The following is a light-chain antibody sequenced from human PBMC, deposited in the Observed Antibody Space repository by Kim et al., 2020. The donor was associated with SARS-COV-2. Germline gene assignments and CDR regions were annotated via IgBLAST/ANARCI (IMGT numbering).Light chain of an antibody. V-gene: IGKV1-13*02. Sequence: SASVGDRVAITCRATQDITSALAWYQQKPGKPPRLLIYDASRLQSGVPSRFSGSGSGTDFTLTINRLQPEDSATYTCQCFHPSLYTFGQGTKLEI. J-gene: IGKJ2*01. CDR1: QDITSA. CDR2: DAS. CDR3: QCFHPSLYT.